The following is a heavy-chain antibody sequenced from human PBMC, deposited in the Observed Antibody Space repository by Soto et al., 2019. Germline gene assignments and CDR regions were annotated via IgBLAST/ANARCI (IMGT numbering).Heavy chain of an antibody. CDR1: GSSINSNHW. CDR2: IFHRGVT. CDR3: ARKYDILTEGPFDM. Sequence: SETLSLTCTVSGSSINSNHWWGWIRQPPGKGLEWVGYIFHRGVTYYNPSLESRVTMSVDTSKNQFSLKLSSVTAVDTAVYYCARKYDILTEGPFDMWGQGTMVTVSS. D-gene: IGHD3-9*01. V-gene: IGHV4-28*01. J-gene: IGHJ3*02.